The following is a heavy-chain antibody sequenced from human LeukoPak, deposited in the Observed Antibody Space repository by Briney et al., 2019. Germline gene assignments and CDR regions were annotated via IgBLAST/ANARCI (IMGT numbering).Heavy chain of an antibody. V-gene: IGHV3-21*01. CDR1: GFTFSSYS. CDR2: ISSSSSYI. J-gene: IGHJ4*02. Sequence: GGSLRLSCAASGFTFSSYSMNWVRQAPGEGLEWVSSISSSSSYIYYADSVKGRFTISRDNAKNSLYLQMNSLRAEDTAVYYCARDRPYCSSTSCPFDYWGQGTLVTVSS. D-gene: IGHD2-2*01. CDR3: ARDRPYCSSTSCPFDY.